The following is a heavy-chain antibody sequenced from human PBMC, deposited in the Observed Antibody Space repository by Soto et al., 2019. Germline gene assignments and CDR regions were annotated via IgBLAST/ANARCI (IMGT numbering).Heavy chain of an antibody. Sequence: GGSLRLSCAASGFTFSSYAMSWVRQAPGQGLEWMGWISAYNGNTNYAQKLQGRVTMTTDTSTSTAYMELRSLRSDDTAVYYCARDSSNYFEYWGQGTLVTVSS. V-gene: IGHV1-18*01. CDR1: GFTFSSYA. J-gene: IGHJ4*02. CDR2: ISAYNGNT. CDR3: ARDSSNYFEY.